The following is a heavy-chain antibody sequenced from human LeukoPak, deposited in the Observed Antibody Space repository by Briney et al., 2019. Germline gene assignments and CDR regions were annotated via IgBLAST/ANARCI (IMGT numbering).Heavy chain of an antibody. CDR1: GYTFTSYG. J-gene: IGHJ5*02. V-gene: IGHV1-18*01. CDR2: ISAYNGNT. CDR3: ARSPQYSSGWYENWFDP. Sequence: GASVTVSCKASGYTFTSYGISWVRQAPGQGLEWMGWISAYNGNTNYAQKLQGRVTMTTDTSTSTAYMELSSLRSEDTAVYYCARSPQYSSGWYENWFDPWGQGTLVTVSS. D-gene: IGHD6-19*01.